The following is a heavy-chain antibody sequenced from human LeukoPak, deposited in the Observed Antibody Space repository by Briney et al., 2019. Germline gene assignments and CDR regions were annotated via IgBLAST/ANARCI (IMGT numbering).Heavy chain of an antibody. D-gene: IGHD4-23*01. CDR1: GFTFSSYE. J-gene: IGHJ4*02. Sequence: GGSPRLSCAASGFTFSSYEMNWVRQAPGKGLEWVSYISSSGTSIYYADSVRRRFTISRDNAKNSLFLQMDSLRDDDTAVYYCASSDDYGGNRFDYWGRGTLVTVSS. CDR3: ASSDDYGGNRFDY. CDR2: ISSSGTSI. V-gene: IGHV3-48*03.